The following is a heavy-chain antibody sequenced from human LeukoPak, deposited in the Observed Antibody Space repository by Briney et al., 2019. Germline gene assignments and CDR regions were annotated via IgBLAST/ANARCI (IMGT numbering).Heavy chain of an antibody. V-gene: IGHV3-74*01. CDR2: INSDGSST. J-gene: IGHJ4*02. Sequence: GGSLRLSCAASGFTFKSYSMGWVRQAPGKGLVWVSRINSDGSSTIYADSVRGRFTISRDNAKNTLYLEMNSLRVEDTAVYYCTRGPLGSSRGLDYWGQGTLATVSS. CDR1: GFTFKSYS. D-gene: IGHD6-13*01. CDR3: TRGPLGSSRGLDY.